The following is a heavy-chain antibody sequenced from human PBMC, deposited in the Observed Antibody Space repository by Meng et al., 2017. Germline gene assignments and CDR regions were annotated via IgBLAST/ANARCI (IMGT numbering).Heavy chain of an antibody. Sequence: GESLKISCAASGFTFSSYWMSWVRQAPGKGLEWVSAISGSGGSTYYADSVKGRFTISRDNSKNTLYLQMNSLRAEDTAVYYCAKQEQQLVLWYYGMDVWGQGTTVTVSS. CDR2: ISGSGGST. CDR3: AKQEQQLVLWYYGMDV. CDR1: GFTFSSYW. J-gene: IGHJ6*02. V-gene: IGHV3-23*01. D-gene: IGHD6-13*01.